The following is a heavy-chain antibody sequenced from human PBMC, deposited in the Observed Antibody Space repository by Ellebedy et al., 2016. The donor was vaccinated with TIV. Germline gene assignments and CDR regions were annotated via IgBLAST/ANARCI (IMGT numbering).Heavy chain of an antibody. J-gene: IGHJ4*02. Sequence: GESLKISCAASGFTFSSYNMNWVRQAPGKGLEWVSSISTSSSFIYYADSVKGRFTISRDNAKNSLYLQMNSLRAEDTAVYYCARGGQYGGNTPFDYWGQGTLVTVSS. CDR3: ARGGQYGGNTPFDY. CDR1: GFTFSSYN. D-gene: IGHD4-23*01. CDR2: ISTSSSFI. V-gene: IGHV3-21*01.